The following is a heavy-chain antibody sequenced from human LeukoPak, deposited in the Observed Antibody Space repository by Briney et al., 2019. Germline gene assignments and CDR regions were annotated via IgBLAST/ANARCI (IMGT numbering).Heavy chain of an antibody. D-gene: IGHD3-3*01. J-gene: IGHJ6*03. V-gene: IGHV4-34*01. CDR1: GGSFSGYY. Sequence: PSETLSLTCAVYGGSFSGYYWSWIRQPPGKGLEWIGEINHSGSTNYNPSLKSRVTISVDTSKNQFSLKLSSVTAADTAVYYCARGAPSKITIFGVVGCYYYYYMDVWGKGTTVTVSS. CDR2: INHSGST. CDR3: ARGAPSKITIFGVVGCYYYYYMDV.